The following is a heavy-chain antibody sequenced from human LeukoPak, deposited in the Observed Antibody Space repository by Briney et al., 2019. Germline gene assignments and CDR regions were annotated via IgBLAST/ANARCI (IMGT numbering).Heavy chain of an antibody. D-gene: IGHD3-22*01. CDR1: GFTLSNFA. Sequence: GGSLRLSCAASGFTLSNFAMTWVRQAPGQGLEWVSSITGSGALTYYADSVKGRFTISRDNAKNSLYLQMNSLRAEGTAVYYCARRWDYYDSSGYPHNWFDPWGQGTLVTVSS. V-gene: IGHV3-21*01. CDR3: ARRWDYYDSSGYPHNWFDP. CDR2: ITGSGALT. J-gene: IGHJ5*02.